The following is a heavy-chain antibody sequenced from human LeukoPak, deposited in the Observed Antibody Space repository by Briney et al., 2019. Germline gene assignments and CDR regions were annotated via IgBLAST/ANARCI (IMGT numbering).Heavy chain of an antibody. CDR3: ARPGGYYGSGSYLDY. D-gene: IGHD3-10*01. CDR1: GFSFSDEY. J-gene: IGHJ4*02. CDR2: ISASGSYT. V-gene: IGHV3-11*03. Sequence: GGSLRLSCAASGFSFSDEYMSWIRQAPGQGLEWISYISASGSYTNYADSVKGRFTISRDNAKNSLYLQMNSLRAEDTAVYYCARPGGYYGSGSYLDYWGQGTLVTVSS.